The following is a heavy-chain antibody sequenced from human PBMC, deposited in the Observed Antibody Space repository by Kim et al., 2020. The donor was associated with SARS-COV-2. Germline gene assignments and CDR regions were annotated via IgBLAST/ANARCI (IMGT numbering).Heavy chain of an antibody. CDR3: TKAHSNYVDSSGFHD. CDR1: GFIFSNYA. D-gene: IGHD6-19*01. J-gene: IGHJ1*01. Sequence: GGSLRLSCAASGFIFSNYAMSWVRRTPVKGLEWVAGIRGTADIIHYADSVRGRFTISRDNSKNTLYLQMNSLRADDTAVYYCTKAHSNYVDSSGFHDWG. CDR2: IRGTADII. V-gene: IGHV3-23*01.